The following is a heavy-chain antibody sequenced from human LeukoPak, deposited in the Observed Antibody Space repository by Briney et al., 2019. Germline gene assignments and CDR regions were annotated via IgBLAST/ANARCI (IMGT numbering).Heavy chain of an antibody. J-gene: IGHJ4*02. Sequence: GGSLRLSCAASGFTFSSYGMHWVRQAPGKGLEWVAFIRYDGSNKYYADSVKGRFTISRDNSKNTLYLQMNSLRAEDTAVYYCARPSTYGDYELDHFDSWGQGTLVTVSS. D-gene: IGHD4-17*01. CDR3: ARPSTYGDYELDHFDS. CDR2: IRYDGSNK. CDR1: GFTFSSYG. V-gene: IGHV3-30*02.